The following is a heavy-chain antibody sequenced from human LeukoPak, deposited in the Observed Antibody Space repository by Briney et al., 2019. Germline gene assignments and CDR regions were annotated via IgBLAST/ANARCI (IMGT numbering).Heavy chain of an antibody. J-gene: IGHJ3*01. CDR2: ILYDGSHI. CDR1: GFTFDSYG. Sequence: GGSLRLSCTASGFTFDSYGMHWVRQAPGKGLEWLAVILYDGSHIYSSDSVKGRFTISRDNSKKTLYLQMNSLRAEETAVYYCVKDYGVAAFDVWGQGTMVAVSS. CDR3: VKDYGVAAFDV. V-gene: IGHV3-30*18. D-gene: IGHD4-17*01.